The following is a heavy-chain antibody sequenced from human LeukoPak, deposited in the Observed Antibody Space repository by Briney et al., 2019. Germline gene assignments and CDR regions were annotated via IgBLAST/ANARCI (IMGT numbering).Heavy chain of an antibody. CDR1: GFTFSSYS. CDR2: ISSSSSYI. V-gene: IGHV3-21*01. D-gene: IGHD3-10*01. CDR3: ATDLIHYYASGAKT. J-gene: IGHJ5*02. Sequence: GGSLRLSCAASGFTFSSYSMNWVRQAPGKGLEWVSSISSSSSYIYYADSVKGRFTISRDNAKNSLFLQMNSLRAEDTAVYYCATDLIHYYASGAKTWGQGTLVTVSS.